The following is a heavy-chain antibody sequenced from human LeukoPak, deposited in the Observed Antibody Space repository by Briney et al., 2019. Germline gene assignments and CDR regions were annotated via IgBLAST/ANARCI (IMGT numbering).Heavy chain of an antibody. CDR3: AKEPPYDFWSGEAFDY. Sequence: PGGSLRLSCAASGFTFSDYYMSWIRQAPGKGLEWVSYISSTSTTIYYADSVKGRFTISRDNAKNTLYLQMNSLRAEDTAVYYCAKEPPYDFWSGEAFDYWGQGTLVTVSS. CDR1: GFTFSDYY. D-gene: IGHD3-3*01. CDR2: ISSTSTTI. V-gene: IGHV3-11*01. J-gene: IGHJ4*02.